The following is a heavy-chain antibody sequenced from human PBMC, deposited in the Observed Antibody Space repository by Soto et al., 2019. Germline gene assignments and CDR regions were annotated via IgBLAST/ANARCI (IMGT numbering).Heavy chain of an antibody. V-gene: IGHV4-59*01. J-gene: IGHJ5*02. D-gene: IGHD1-1*01. Sequence: QVQLQESGPGLVKPSETLSLTCTVSGGSISSYYWSWIRQPPGKGLEWIGYIYYSGSTNYNPSLKSRVTISVDTSKNQFSLKLSSVTAADTAVYYCARVSAGGTGQSGWFDPLGQGTLVTVSS. CDR3: ARVSAGGTGQSGWFDP. CDR1: GGSISSYY. CDR2: IYYSGST.